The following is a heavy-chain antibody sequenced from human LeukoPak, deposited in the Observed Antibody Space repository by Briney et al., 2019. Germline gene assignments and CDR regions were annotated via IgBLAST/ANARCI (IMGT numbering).Heavy chain of an antibody. Sequence: PGGSLRLSCAASGFTVSSNYMSWVRQAPGKGLESVSVIYSGGSTYYADSVKGRFTISRDNSRNTLYLQMNSLRAEDTAVYYCASSIDSYGYETGLDYWGQGTLVTVSS. CDR1: GFTVSSNY. V-gene: IGHV3-53*01. CDR3: ASSIDSYGYETGLDY. D-gene: IGHD5-18*01. CDR2: IYSGGST. J-gene: IGHJ4*02.